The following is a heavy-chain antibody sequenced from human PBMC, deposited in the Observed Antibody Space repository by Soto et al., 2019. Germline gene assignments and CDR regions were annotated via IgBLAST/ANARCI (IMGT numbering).Heavy chain of an antibody. Sequence: LRLSCAGSGFTFGDSYMSLIRQAPGKGLEWLSYISPGSRYPAYADSVKGRFTISRDNARRSLFLQMTSLTAEDTAMYYCVRGGGGGLFDPWGQGTMVTVSS. V-gene: IGHV3-11*06. D-gene: IGHD2-15*01. CDR1: GFTFGDSY. CDR3: VRGGGGGLFDP. CDR2: ISPGSRYP. J-gene: IGHJ5*02.